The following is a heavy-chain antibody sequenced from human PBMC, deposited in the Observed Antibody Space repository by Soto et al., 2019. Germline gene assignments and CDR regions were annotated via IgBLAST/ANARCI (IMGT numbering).Heavy chain of an antibody. J-gene: IGHJ4*02. CDR3: AKDSRVGSSYIDY. Sequence: EVQLLESGGGLVRPGGSLRLSCAASGFTFSSYAMTWVGQAPGKGLEWVSGISGSGGTTYYADSVKGRFNISRDNSKNTLYLQMNSLTAEDTALYYCAKDSRVGSSYIDYWGQGTLVSVSS. V-gene: IGHV3-23*01. D-gene: IGHD6-6*01. CDR2: ISGSGGTT. CDR1: GFTFSSYA.